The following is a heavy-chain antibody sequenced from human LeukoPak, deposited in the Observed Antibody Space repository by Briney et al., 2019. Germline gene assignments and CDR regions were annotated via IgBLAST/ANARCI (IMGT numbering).Heavy chain of an antibody. J-gene: IGHJ4*02. CDR2: IYYSGST. D-gene: IGHD1-1*01. V-gene: IGHV4-59*12. CDR3: ARPSGGTPFKRFDY. Sequence: SETLSLICTVSGGSISSYYWSWIRQPPGKGLEWIGYIYYSGSTNYNPSLKSRVTISVDTSKNQFSLKLTSVTAADTAVYYCARPSGGTPFKRFDYWGQGTLVTVSS. CDR1: GGSISSYY.